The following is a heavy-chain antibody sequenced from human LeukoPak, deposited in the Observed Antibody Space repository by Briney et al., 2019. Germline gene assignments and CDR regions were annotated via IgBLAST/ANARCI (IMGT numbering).Heavy chain of an antibody. Sequence: GGSLRLSCAASGFTFSSYWMHWVRQAPGEGLVWVARITSDGSSTSHADSVKGRFTISRDDAKNTLYLRMNSLRVEDTAVYYCARDYAVGESFDIWGQGTLVTVSS. CDR1: GFTFSSYW. V-gene: IGHV3-74*01. CDR3: ARDYAVGESFDI. CDR2: ITSDGSST. J-gene: IGHJ3*02. D-gene: IGHD3-16*01.